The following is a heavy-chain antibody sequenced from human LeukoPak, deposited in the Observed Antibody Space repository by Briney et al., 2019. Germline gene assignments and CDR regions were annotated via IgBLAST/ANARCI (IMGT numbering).Heavy chain of an antibody. D-gene: IGHD5-24*01. V-gene: IGHV3-74*01. CDR1: GFTFSSYW. CDR2: INGDGSST. CDR3: ASPRYSYGVPTVY. J-gene: IGHJ4*02. Sequence: GGSQRLSCAASGFTFSSYWMHWVRQAPGKGLVWVSRINGDGSSTSYADSVKGRFTISRDNAKNTLYLQMNSLRAEDTAVYYCASPRYSYGVPTVYWGQGTLVTVSS.